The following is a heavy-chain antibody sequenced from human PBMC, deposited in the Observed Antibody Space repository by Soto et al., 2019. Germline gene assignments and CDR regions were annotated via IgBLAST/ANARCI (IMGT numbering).Heavy chain of an antibody. D-gene: IGHD2-21*02. J-gene: IGHJ4*02. CDR2: IIPIFGTA. V-gene: IGHV1-69*13. CDR3: ASSRRAYCGGDCYRGFDY. CDR1: GGTFSSYA. Sequence: EASVKVSCKASGGTFSSYAISWVRQAPGQGLEWMGGIIPIFGTANYAQKFQGRVTITADESTSTAYMEPSSLRSEDTAVYYCASSRRAYCGGDCYRGFDYWGQGTLVTVSS.